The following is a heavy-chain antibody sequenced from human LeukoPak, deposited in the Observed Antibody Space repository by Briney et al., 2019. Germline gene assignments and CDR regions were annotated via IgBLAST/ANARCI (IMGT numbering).Heavy chain of an antibody. V-gene: IGHV4-38-2*02. J-gene: IGHJ6*03. CDR1: GYSISSGYY. D-gene: IGHD3-10*01. Sequence: SETLSLTCTVSGYSISSGYYWGWIRQPPGKGLEWIGSIYHSGSTYYNPSLKSRVTISVDTSKNQFSLRLSSVTAADTAVYYCARVVGVLWLDYMDVWGKGTTVAISS. CDR3: ARVVGVLWLDYMDV. CDR2: IYHSGST.